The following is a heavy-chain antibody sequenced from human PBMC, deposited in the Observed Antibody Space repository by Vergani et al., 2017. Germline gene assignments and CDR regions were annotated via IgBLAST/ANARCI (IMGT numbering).Heavy chain of an antibody. CDR1: GGSISSGSDY. Sequence: QVQLQESGPGLVKPSQTLSLTCTVSGGSISSGSDYWGWIRQPPGKGLEWIGSIYYSGSTYYNPSLKSRVTISVDTSKNQFSLKLSSVTAADTAVYYCATTSIGSGWLNYYYGMDVWGQGP. CDR2: IYYSGST. CDR3: ATTSIGSGWLNYYYGMDV. D-gene: IGHD6-19*01. J-gene: IGHJ6*02. V-gene: IGHV4-39*01.